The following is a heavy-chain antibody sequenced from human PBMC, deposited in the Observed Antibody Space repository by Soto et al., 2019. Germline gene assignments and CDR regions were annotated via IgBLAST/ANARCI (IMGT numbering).Heavy chain of an antibody. CDR2: ISSSSGST. V-gene: IGHV3-11*06. CDR3: ARDRGGYDRLYYYHGMDV. Sequence: GGSLRLSCAASGFTFSDYYMSWIRQAPGKGLEYISYISSSSGSTNYADSVKGRFTISRDNDKNSLYLQMSSLRAEDTAVYYCARDRGGYDRLYYYHGMDVWGQGTTVTVS. D-gene: IGHD5-12*01. CDR1: GFTFSDYY. J-gene: IGHJ6*02.